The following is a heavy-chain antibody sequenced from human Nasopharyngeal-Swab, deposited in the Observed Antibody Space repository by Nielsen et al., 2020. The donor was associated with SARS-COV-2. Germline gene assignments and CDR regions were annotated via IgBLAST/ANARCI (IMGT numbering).Heavy chain of an antibody. J-gene: IGHJ5*02. V-gene: IGHV4-34*01. CDR1: GGSFSGYY. Sequence: SETLSLTCAVYGGSFSGYYWNWIRQPPGKGLEWIGEINHSGSTNYNPSLKSPVTISLDTSKNQFSLKLSSVTAADTAVYYCARSRYTSSWYGVRNWFDPWGQGTLVTVSS. D-gene: IGHD6-13*01. CDR2: INHSGST. CDR3: ARSRYTSSWYGVRNWFDP.